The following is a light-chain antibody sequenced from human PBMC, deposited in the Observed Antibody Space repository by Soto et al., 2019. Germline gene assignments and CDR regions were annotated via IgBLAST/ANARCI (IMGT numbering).Light chain of an antibody. V-gene: IGLV2-18*01. Sequence: QSALTQPPSVSGSPGQSVTISCTGRSSDVGSYNRVSWYQQSPGTAPKLMIYEVNNRPSGVSTRFSGSKSGNTASLTISGLQPEDEADYYCSLYTTSSTFVFGSGTKLTVL. CDR3: SLYTTSSTFV. CDR1: SSDVGSYNR. J-gene: IGLJ1*01. CDR2: EVN.